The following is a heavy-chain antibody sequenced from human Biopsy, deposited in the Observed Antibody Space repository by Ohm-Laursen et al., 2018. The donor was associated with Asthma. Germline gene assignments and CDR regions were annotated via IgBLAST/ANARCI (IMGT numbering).Heavy chain of an antibody. V-gene: IGHV1-24*01. CDR2: HDHEEGGT. CDR1: GYSPTDLS. Sequence: GASVKVSCKISGYSPTDLSMHWVRQAPGQGLKWMGGHDHEEGGTVNARRFQGRVTMTEDTSTDTAYMELSSLSSDDTAVYYCASDFPKDYVRYNFQFWGQGTLVTVSS. CDR3: ASDFPKDYVRYNFQF. J-gene: IGHJ4*02. D-gene: IGHD4-17*01.